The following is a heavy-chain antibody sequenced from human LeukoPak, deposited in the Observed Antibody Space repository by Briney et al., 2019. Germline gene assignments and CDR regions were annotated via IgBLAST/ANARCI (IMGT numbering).Heavy chain of an antibody. CDR2: IKSKSERGTT. Sequence: LSCAASGFTFSKGWMSWVRQAPGKGLEWVGRIKSKSERGTTDYAAPVKGRFTISRDGSTNTVYLHMNSLKTEDTAVYFCTSNLYCSTSSCYTLDNWDQGTLVAVSP. CDR3: TSNLYCSTSSCYTLDN. CDR1: GFTFSKGW. J-gene: IGHJ4*02. V-gene: IGHV3-15*01. D-gene: IGHD2-2*02.